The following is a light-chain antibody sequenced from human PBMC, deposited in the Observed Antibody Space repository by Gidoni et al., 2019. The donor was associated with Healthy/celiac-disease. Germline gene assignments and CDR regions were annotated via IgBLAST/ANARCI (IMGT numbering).Light chain of an antibody. CDR2: AAS. V-gene: IGKV1-27*01. CDR1: QGISKY. J-gene: IGKJ1*01. Sequence: DIQMTQSSSSLSASVGDRVTITCRASQGISKYLAWYQQKPGKVPKLLIYAASTLQSGVPSRFSGSGSGTDFTLTISSLQPEDVATYYCQKYNSASWTFGQGTKVEIK. CDR3: QKYNSASWT.